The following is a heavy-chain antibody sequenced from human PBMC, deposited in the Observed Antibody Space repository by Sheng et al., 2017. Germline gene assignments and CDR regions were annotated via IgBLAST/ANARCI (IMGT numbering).Heavy chain of an antibody. V-gene: IGHV4-59*01. Sequence: QVQLQESGPGLVKPSETLSLTCTVSGGSISSYYWSWIRQPPGKGLEWIGYIYYSGSTNYNPSLKSRVTISVDTSKNQFSLKLSSVTAADTAVYYCARDRVRSPLGNAFDIWGQGTMVTVSS. CDR3: ARDRVRSPLGNAFDI. CDR1: GGSISSYY. J-gene: IGHJ3*02. D-gene: IGHD3-10*01. CDR2: IYYSGST.